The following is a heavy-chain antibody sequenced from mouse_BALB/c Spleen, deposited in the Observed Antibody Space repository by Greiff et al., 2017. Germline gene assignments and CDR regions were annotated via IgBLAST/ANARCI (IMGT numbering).Heavy chain of an antibody. CDR3: ARPASAWFAY. CDR1: GFTFSSYA. Sequence: EVKLMESGGGLVKPGGSLKLSCAASGFTFSSYAMSWVRQTPEKRLEWVATISSGGSYTYYPDSVKGRFTISRDNAKNTLYLQMSSLRSEDTAMYYCARPASAWFAYWGQGTLVTVSA. D-gene: IGHD6-1*01. CDR2: ISSGGSYT. J-gene: IGHJ3*01. V-gene: IGHV5-9-3*01.